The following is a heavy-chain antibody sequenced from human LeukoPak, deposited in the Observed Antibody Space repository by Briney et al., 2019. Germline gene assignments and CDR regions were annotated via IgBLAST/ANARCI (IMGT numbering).Heavy chain of an antibody. Sequence: SETLSLTCTVSVGSASTSDYYSGWIRQSPVKGLEWIGDVFYTGKTNYNPSLRGRATISIDTSKNQFSLKLTYVTAADSAVYYCARVFDSWGQGTLVPVSS. CDR3: ARVFDS. CDR1: VGSASTSDYY. CDR2: VFYTGKT. J-gene: IGHJ4*02. V-gene: IGHV4-39*07.